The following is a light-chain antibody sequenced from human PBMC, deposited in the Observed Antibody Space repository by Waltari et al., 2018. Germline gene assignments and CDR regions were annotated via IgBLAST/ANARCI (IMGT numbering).Light chain of an antibody. CDR1: RSNIGSNY. J-gene: IGLJ3*02. V-gene: IGLV1-47*01. CDR2: RNN. CDR3: AAWDDSLSGRV. Sequence: QSVLTQPPSASGTPGQRVTISCSGSRSNIGSNYVYWYQQLPGTAPKLLIYRNNRRPAGVPDRFSDAKSGTSASLAISGLRSEDEADYYCAAWDDSLSGRVFGGGTKVTVL.